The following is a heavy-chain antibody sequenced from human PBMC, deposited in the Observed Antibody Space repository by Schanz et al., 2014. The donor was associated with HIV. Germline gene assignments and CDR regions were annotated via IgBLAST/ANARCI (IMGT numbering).Heavy chain of an antibody. CDR2: IRNKAFRYTT. CDR1: GFTFSDSA. J-gene: IGHJ4*02. D-gene: IGHD2-21*01. Sequence: VQLVESGGGVVQPGRSLRLSCAASGFTFSDSAMQWVRQAPGKGLEWVGRIRNKAFRYTTAYGASVQGRFTISRDDSKNTAYLQMNSLKAEDTAMYYCAAGLIRYFFDYWGQGTLVTVSS. V-gene: IGHV3-73*01. CDR3: AAGLIRYFFDY.